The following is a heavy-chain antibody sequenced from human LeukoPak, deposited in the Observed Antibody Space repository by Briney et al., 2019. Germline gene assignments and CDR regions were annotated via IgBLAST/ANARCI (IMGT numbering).Heavy chain of an antibody. CDR3: ARGSEAAAGAFDY. D-gene: IGHD6-13*01. CDR2: VWYDGNNK. Sequence: GGSLRLSCAASGFTFRSYGIHWVRQAPGKGLEWVAIVWYDGNNKYYADSVKGRFTVSRDNSKDTASLQLNSLRAEDTAVYYCARGSEAAAGAFDYWGQRALVTVPS. J-gene: IGHJ4*02. V-gene: IGHV3-33*01. CDR1: GFTFRSYG.